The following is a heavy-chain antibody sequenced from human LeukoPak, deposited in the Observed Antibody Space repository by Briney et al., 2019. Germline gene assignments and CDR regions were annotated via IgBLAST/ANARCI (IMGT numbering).Heavy chain of an antibody. D-gene: IGHD1-1*01. V-gene: IGHV4-59*01. J-gene: IGHJ3*02. CDR3: ARFEVKAPGKTTGTVNDAFDI. CDR1: GGSISSYY. Sequence: SETLSLTCTVSGGSISSYYWSWIRQPPGKGLEWIGYIYYSGSTNYNPSLKSRVTISVDTSKNQFSLKLSSVTAADTAVYYCARFEVKAPGKTTGTVNDAFDIWGQGTMVTVSS. CDR2: IYYSGST.